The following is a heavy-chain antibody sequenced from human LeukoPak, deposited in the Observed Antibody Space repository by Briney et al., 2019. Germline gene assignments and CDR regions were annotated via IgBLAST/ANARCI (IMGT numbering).Heavy chain of an antibody. CDR3: ARLVGTAMSQWVFDY. CDR2: IYPGDSDT. Sequence: GESLKISCKGSGYSFADYWISWVRQMPGKGLEWMGIIYPGDSDTRYSPSFQGQVTISADKSISTAYLQWSSLKASDTAMYYCARLVGTAMSQWVFDYWGQGTLVTVSS. D-gene: IGHD5-18*01. V-gene: IGHV5-51*01. J-gene: IGHJ4*02. CDR1: GYSFADYW.